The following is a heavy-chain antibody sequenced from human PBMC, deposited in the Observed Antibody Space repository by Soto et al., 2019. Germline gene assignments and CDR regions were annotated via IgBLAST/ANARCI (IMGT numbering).Heavy chain of an antibody. CDR2: ISAYNGNT. D-gene: IGHD3-10*01. CDR3: ARDFSLLSGGWFDP. V-gene: IGHV1-18*04. J-gene: IGHJ5*02. Sequence: ASVKVSCKASGYTFTSYGISWVRQAPGQGLEWMGWISAYNGNTNYAQRLQGRVTMTTDTSTSTAYMELRSLRPDDTAVYYCARDFSLLSGGWFDPWGQGTLVTVSS. CDR1: GYTFTSYG.